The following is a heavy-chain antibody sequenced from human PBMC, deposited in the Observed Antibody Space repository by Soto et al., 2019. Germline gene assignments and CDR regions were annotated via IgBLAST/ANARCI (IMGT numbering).Heavy chain of an antibody. CDR1: GFSLSTSGAG. Sequence: QITLKESGPTLVKPTQTLTLTCTFSGFSLSTSGAGVGWIRQPPGKPLEWLAVIYWDDDKRYSPSLKRRLTINRDTSKDQVVLTRTNVDRVDTGTYYCARTRGAGNAAWFDPWGHGTLVTVSS. CDR3: ARTRGAGNAAWFDP. J-gene: IGHJ5*02. D-gene: IGHD6-13*01. V-gene: IGHV2-5*02. CDR2: IYWDDDK.